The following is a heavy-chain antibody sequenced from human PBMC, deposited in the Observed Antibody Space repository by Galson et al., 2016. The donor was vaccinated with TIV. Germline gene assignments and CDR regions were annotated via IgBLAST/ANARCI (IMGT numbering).Heavy chain of an antibody. V-gene: IGHV4-4*07. CDR1: GASISNHH. J-gene: IGHJ6*03. D-gene: IGHD3-10*01. CDR3: AREVRGPRVILYYYYYIDV. CDR2: IYGSGNT. Sequence: QVQLQESGPGLVKPSETLSLTCTVSGASISNHHWNWVRQSAGKGLEWIGRIYGSGNTNYNPSLKSRLTMSVDTSKNQFSLRLTSVTAADTAMYFCAREVRGPRVILYYYYYIDVWGKGTT.